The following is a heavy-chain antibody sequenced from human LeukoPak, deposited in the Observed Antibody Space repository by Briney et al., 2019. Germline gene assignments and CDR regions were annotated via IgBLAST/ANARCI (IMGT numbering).Heavy chain of an antibody. CDR1: GYTFTSYY. J-gene: IGHJ4*02. CDR2: MNPNSGNT. CDR3: ARRYCSSTSCHYFDY. Sequence: GASVKVSCKASGYTFTSYYMHWVRQAPGQGLEWMGWMNPNSGNTGYAQKFQGRVTMTRNTSISTAYMELSSLRSEDTAVYYWARRYCSSTSCHYFDYWGQGTLVTVSS. D-gene: IGHD2-2*01. V-gene: IGHV1-8*02.